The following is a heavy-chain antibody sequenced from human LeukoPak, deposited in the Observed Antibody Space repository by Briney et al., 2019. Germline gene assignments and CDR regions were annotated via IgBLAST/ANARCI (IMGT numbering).Heavy chain of an antibody. Sequence: GGSLRLSCAASGFTFSSYEKNWVRHAPGKGLGWVSYISSSGSTIYYADPVKSRFTISTDNATNTLYSQKHSLSAADSAAYYCARASIVAVPAAMDYWGQETLVTVSP. J-gene: IGHJ4*02. V-gene: IGHV3-48*03. CDR3: ARASIVAVPAAMDY. CDR1: GFTFSSYE. D-gene: IGHD2-2*01. CDR2: ISSSGSTI.